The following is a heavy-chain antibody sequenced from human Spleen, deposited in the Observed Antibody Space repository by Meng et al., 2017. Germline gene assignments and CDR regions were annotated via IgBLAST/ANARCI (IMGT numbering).Heavy chain of an antibody. CDR2: INHSGST. V-gene: IGHV4-34*01. J-gene: IGHJ4*02. CDR3: AREGRSHQVGVSVY. Sequence: RQGGAGLLKPSETLSLTGAVYGGSFSGYYWSWIRQPPGKGLEWIGEINHSGSTNYNPSLKSRVTISVDTSKNQFSLKLSSVTAADTAVYYCAREGRSHQVGVSVYWGQGNLVTVSS. CDR1: GGSFSGYY. D-gene: IGHD2-21*01.